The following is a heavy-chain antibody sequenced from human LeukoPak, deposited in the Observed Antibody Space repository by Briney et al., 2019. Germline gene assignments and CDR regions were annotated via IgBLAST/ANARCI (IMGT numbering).Heavy chain of an antibody. CDR3: ATGTQNCSGGSCYFFDDWFDP. Sequence: ASVKVSCKVSGYTLTELSMHWVRQAPGKGREWMGGFDPEDGETIYAQKFQGRVTMTEDTSTDTAYMELSSLRSEDTAVYYCATGTQNCSGGSCYFFDDWFDPWGQGTLVTVSS. V-gene: IGHV1-24*01. CDR1: GYTLTELS. CDR2: FDPEDGET. J-gene: IGHJ5*02. D-gene: IGHD2-15*01.